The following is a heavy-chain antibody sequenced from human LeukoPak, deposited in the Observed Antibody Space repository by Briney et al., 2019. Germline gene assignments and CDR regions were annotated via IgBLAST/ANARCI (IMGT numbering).Heavy chain of an antibody. CDR1: GFTFSSLA. Sequence: PGGSLRLSCTASGFTFSSLAMTWVRQAPGKGLEWVSTIRSNGDTTYNADSVKSRFTISRDNTKNTLYLELNSLRVEDTATFYCAKGQELDDGVFDSWGQGTMVTVSS. CDR3: AKGQELDDGVFDS. V-gene: IGHV3-23*01. CDR2: IRSNGDTT. D-gene: IGHD1-1*01. J-gene: IGHJ4*02.